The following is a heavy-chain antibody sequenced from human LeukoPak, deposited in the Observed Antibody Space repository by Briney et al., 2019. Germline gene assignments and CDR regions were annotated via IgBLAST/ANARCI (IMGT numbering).Heavy chain of an antibody. CDR2: IKEDGSEE. CDR3: AASAAGLDY. J-gene: IGHJ4*02. D-gene: IGHD6-13*01. V-gene: IGHV3-7*01. Sequence: GGSLRLSCEASGFTFSSYWMSWVRQAPGKGLEWVTNIKEDGSEEYYVDSVKGRFIISRDNAKKSLFLQMNSLRAEDTAVYYCAASAAGLDYWGQGTLVTVSS. CDR1: GFTFSSYW.